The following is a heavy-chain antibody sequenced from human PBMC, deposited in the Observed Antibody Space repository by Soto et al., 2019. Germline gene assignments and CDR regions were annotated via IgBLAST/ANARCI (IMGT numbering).Heavy chain of an antibody. Sequence: QITLKESGPTLVKPTQTLTLTCTFSGFSLSTSGVGVGWIRQPPGKALEWLALIYWDDDKRYSPSLKSRLTITKEPDKSQVVLTTTNIDPVDTATYYCAPEVLYNWFDPWGQGTLVTASS. CDR1: GFSLSTSGVG. CDR3: APEVLYNWFDP. J-gene: IGHJ5*02. D-gene: IGHD2-15*01. V-gene: IGHV2-5*02. CDR2: IYWDDDK.